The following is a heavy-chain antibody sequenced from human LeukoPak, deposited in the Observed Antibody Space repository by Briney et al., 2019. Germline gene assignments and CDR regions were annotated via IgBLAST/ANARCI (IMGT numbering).Heavy chain of an antibody. CDR2: ISAGGGST. J-gene: IGHJ4*02. D-gene: IGHD3-9*01. CDR3: AKGDPPTYYDILTGQDY. CDR1: GFTFSSYA. V-gene: IGHV3-23*01. Sequence: GGSLRLSCAASGFTFSSYAMSWVRQAPGKGLEWVAGISAGGGSTYYADSVKGRFTISRDNSKNMLYLQLNSLRAEDTAVYYCAKGDPPTYYDILTGQDYWGQGTLVTVSS.